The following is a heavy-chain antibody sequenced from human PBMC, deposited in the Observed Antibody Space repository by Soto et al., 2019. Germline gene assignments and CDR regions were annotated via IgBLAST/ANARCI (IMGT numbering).Heavy chain of an antibody. V-gene: IGHV3-23*01. D-gene: IGHD3-22*01. CDR2: ISGSGGST. CDR1: GFTFSSYA. J-gene: IGHJ3*02. CDR3: AKDRYYYYSSGYPTGDAFDI. Sequence: PGGSLRLSCAASGFTFSSYAMSWVRQAPGKGLEWVSAISGSGGSTYYADSVKGRFTISRDNSKNTLYLQMNSLRAEDTAVYYCAKDRYYYYSSGYPTGDAFDIWGQGTRVTV.